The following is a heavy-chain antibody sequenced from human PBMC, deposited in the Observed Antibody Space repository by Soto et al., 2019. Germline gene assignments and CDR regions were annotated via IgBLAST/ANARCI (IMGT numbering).Heavy chain of an antibody. D-gene: IGHD4-17*01. J-gene: IGHJ4*02. V-gene: IGHV3-30*18. CDR3: AKDRNTVHILYY. Sequence: GGSLRLSCAASGFTFSAYAMHWVRQAPGKGLEWVAVISYDGSSKYYADSVKGRCTISRDNSKNTLYLQMNSLRTEDTAVYFCAKDRNTVHILYYWGQGTLVTVSS. CDR2: ISYDGSSK. CDR1: GFTFSAYA.